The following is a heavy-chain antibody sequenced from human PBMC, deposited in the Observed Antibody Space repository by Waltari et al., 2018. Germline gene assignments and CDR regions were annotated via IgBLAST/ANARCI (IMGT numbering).Heavy chain of an antibody. CDR3: ARCPDEYNYYYMEV. V-gene: IGHV3-33*08. CDR2: IWFDGSKI. J-gene: IGHJ6*03. CDR1: GFGFSSFG. Sequence: QVQLVESGGGVVQPGKSLRLSCAGSGFGFSSFGSHWVRRAPGKGLEWVAIIWFDGSKIYYADSVKGRFTISRDNSRNTVYLQMNSLRPEDSGVYYCARCPDEYNYYYMEVWGRGTTVSVSS.